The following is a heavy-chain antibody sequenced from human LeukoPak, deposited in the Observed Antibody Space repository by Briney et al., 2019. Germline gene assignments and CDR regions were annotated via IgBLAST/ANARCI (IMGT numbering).Heavy chain of an antibody. J-gene: IGHJ4*02. V-gene: IGHV1-2*02. CDR3: ARATPYFDY. CDR1: GYTLTGYY. Sequence: ASVKVSCKASGYTLTGYYMHWVRQAPGQGLDWMGWINLNSGVTNYAQKFQGRVTMTRDTSISTANMELSRLRSDDAAVYYCARATPYFDYWGQGTLVTVSS. CDR2: INLNSGVT.